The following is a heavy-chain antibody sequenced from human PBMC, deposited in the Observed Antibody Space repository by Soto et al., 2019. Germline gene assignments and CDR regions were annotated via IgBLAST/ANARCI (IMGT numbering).Heavy chain of an antibody. CDR1: GGYISSYY. D-gene: IGHD1-26*01. CDR3: ARGLFSESSYSGGWYYFDK. Sequence: SETLSLTCTVCGGYISSYYWSWIRQPPGKGLEWIGYIYYSGSTYYNPSLKSRVTISVDRSKNQFSLKLSSVTAADTAVYYCARGLFSESSYSGGWYYFDKWSQGTLVTVSS. CDR2: IYYSGST. V-gene: IGHV4-59*12. J-gene: IGHJ4*02.